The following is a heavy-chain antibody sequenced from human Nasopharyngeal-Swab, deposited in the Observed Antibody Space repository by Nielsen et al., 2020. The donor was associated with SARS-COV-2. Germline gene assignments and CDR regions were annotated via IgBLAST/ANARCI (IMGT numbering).Heavy chain of an antibody. Sequence: SSQIFSYASSGFIISDCIIRLRHPAAEERLWLVWIISMRGIANYARKFQGRVTITADKSTSTVYMDLSSLRSEDTAVYYCARGPGPALEFDPWGQGTLVAVSS. CDR3: ARGPGPALEFDP. J-gene: IGHJ5*02. D-gene: IGHD2-2*01. CDR1: SGFIISDC. V-gene: IGHV1-69*10. CDR2: IISMRGIA.